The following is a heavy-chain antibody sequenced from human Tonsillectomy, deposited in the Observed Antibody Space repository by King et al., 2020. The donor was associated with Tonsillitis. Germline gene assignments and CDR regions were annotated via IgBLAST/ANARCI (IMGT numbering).Heavy chain of an antibody. J-gene: IGHJ4*02. CDR2: ISGYNCDT. D-gene: IGHD6-19*01. V-gene: IGHV1-18*04. CDR1: GYTFTSYG. Sequence: QVQLVQSGAEVKRPGASVKVSCKASGYTFTSYGISWVRQAPGQGLEWMGWISGYNCDTDYAQKLQGRVTMTTDTSTSTAYMELTSLRSDDTAVYYCAGWRVAGPIEYWGQGTLVTVSS. CDR3: AGWRVAGPIEY.